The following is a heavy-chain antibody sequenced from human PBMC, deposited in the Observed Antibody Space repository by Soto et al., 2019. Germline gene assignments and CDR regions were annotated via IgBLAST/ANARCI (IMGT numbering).Heavy chain of an antibody. CDR1: GGTFSSYA. J-gene: IGHJ4*02. CDR2: ISAYNGNT. V-gene: IGHV1-18*01. CDR3: ARDLRIAAAAPINY. Sequence: ASVKVSCKASGGTFSSYAISWVRQAPGQGLEWMGWISAYNGNTNYAQKLQGRVTMTTDTSTSTAYMELRSLRSDDTAVYYCARDLRIAAAAPINYWGQGTLVTVSS. D-gene: IGHD6-13*01.